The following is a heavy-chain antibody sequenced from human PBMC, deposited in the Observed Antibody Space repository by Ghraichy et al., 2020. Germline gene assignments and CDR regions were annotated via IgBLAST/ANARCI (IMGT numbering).Heavy chain of an antibody. CDR2: INPSGGST. Sequence: ASVKVSCKASGYTFTSYYMHWVRQAPGQGLEWMGIINPSGGSTSYAQKFQGRVTMTRDTSTSTVYMELSSLRSEDTAVYYYARPGGDCCDFDYWGQGTLVTVSS. CDR1: GYTFTSYY. D-gene: IGHD2-21*02. V-gene: IGHV1-46*01. CDR3: ARPGGDCCDFDY. J-gene: IGHJ4*02.